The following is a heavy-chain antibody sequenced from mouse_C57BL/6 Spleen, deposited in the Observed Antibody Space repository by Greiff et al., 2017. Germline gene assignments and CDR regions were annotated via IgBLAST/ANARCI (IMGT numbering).Heavy chain of an antibody. Sequence: QVHVKQPGAELVKPGASVKLSCKASGYTFTSYWMHWVKQRPGQGLEWIGMIHPNSGSTNYNEKFKSKATLTVDKSSSTAYMQLSSLTSEDSAVYYCASLGRYFDVWGTGTTVTVSS. CDR1: GYTFTSYW. J-gene: IGHJ1*03. V-gene: IGHV1-64*01. CDR2: IHPNSGST. CDR3: ASLGRYFDV. D-gene: IGHD4-1*01.